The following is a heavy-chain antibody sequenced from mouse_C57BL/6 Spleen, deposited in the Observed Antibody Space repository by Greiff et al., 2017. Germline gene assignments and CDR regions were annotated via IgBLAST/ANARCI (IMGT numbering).Heavy chain of an antibody. CDR1: GYTFTDYY. Sequence: VQLQQSGPELVKPGASVKISCKASGYTFTDYYMNWVKQSHGKSLEWIGDINPNNGGTSYNQKFKGKATLTVDKSSSTAYMELRSLTSEDSAVYYCARRGSSHLYWYFDVWGTGTTVTVSS. J-gene: IGHJ1*03. V-gene: IGHV1-26*01. CDR3: ARRGSSHLYWYFDV. D-gene: IGHD1-1*01. CDR2: INPNNGGT.